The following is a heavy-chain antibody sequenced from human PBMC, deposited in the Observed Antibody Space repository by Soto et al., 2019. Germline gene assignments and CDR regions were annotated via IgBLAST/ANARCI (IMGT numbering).Heavy chain of an antibody. D-gene: IGHD3-3*01. J-gene: IGHJ4*02. V-gene: IGHV1-69*01. Sequence: QVQLVQSGAEVKKPGSSVKVSCKASGGSFGNSAINWVRQAPGQGLEWLGGFIPVYRTLNYAQKFQGRVTITADESTGTTNMTLSSLVTDDTDVYYCATGVICIGYFTVYSWGQETRVTVPS. CDR2: FIPVYRTL. CDR1: GGSFGNSA. CDR3: ATGVICIGYFTVYS.